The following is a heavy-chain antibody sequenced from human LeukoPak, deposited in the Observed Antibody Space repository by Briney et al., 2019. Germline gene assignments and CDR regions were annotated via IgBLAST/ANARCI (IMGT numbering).Heavy chain of an antibody. CDR3: AKVDSDYVWGTYRPFDY. CDR2: ISGSGGST. Sequence: PGGSLRLSCAASGFTFSSYAMSWVRQAPGKGVEWVSGISGSGGSTYYADSVKGRFTISRDNSKNTLYLQMNSLRAEDTAVYYCAKVDSDYVWGTYRPFDYWGQGTLVTVSS. J-gene: IGHJ4*02. CDR1: GFTFSSYA. V-gene: IGHV3-23*01. D-gene: IGHD3-16*02.